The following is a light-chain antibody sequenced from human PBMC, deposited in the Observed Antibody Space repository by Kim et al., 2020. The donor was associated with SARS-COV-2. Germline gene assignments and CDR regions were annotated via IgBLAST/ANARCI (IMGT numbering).Light chain of an antibody. Sequence: GQSITISCTGTSSDLGGYDYVSWYQQHPGKAPKLIIYDVSRRPSGVSNRFSASKSGNTASLTISGLQAEDEADYYCSSYTTYTTWVFGGGTQLTVL. CDR1: SSDLGGYDY. CDR2: DVS. J-gene: IGLJ3*02. CDR3: SSYTTYTTWV. V-gene: IGLV2-14*04.